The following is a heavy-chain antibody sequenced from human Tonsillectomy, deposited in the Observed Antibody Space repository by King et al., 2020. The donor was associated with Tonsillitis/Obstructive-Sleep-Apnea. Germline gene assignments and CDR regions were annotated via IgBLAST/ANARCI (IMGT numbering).Heavy chain of an antibody. CDR2: ISTSSTYI. Sequence: VQLVESGGGLVKPGGSLRLSCAASGFTFRSYSMNWVRLAPGKGLEWVSSISTSSTYIDYADSLKGRFAISRDNARNSLYLQMNSLRAEDTAVYYCARDVSNYYDSSGYNRFFDYWGQGTLVTVSS. V-gene: IGHV3-21*01. CDR3: ARDVSNYYDSSGYNRFFDY. J-gene: IGHJ4*02. D-gene: IGHD3-22*01. CDR1: GFTFRSYS.